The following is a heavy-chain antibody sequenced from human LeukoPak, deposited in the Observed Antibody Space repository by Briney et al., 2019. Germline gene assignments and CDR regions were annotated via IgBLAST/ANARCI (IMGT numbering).Heavy chain of an antibody. CDR1: GFTFSGCG. CDR2: IWYDGRDK. CDR3: AKELGRRDY. J-gene: IGHJ4*02. Sequence: PGGSLRLSCAASGFTFSGCGMHWVRQAPGKGLEWVAFIWYDGRDKYYAGSVKGQFTISRDNSKNTLYLQMNSLRAEDTAVYYCAKELGRRDYWGQGTLVTVSS. V-gene: IGHV3-30*02.